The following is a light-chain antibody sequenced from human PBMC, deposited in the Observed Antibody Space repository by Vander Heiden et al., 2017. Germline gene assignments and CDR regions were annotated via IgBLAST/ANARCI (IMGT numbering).Light chain of an antibody. CDR2: AAS. CDR1: QGISSY. CDR3: QRDYGYRLT. J-gene: IGKJ4*01. V-gene: IGKV1-8*01. Sequence: AIRMTQSPSSFSASTGDRVTITCRASQGISSYLAWYQQKPGKAPKLLIYAASTLQSGVPSRFSGSGSGTDFTLTMMCLQSEDIATYYCQRDYGYRLTFGGGTKVEIK.